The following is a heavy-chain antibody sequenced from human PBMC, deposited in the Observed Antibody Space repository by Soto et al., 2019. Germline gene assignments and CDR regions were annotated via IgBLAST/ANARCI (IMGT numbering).Heavy chain of an antibody. CDR3: ARHSLALSKNNWCER. CDR2: IFYLGSS. CDR1: GDSIISSDFY. Sequence: PSETLSLTCTVSGDSIISSDFYWGWVLHPPGKGLEWIGSIFYLGSSYYNPSLKSRVTMSVDTSKNQFSLRLRSVTAADTALYFCARHSLALSKNNWCERWGQGMLVTVSP. D-gene: IGHD3-3*02. V-gene: IGHV4-39*01. J-gene: IGHJ5*02.